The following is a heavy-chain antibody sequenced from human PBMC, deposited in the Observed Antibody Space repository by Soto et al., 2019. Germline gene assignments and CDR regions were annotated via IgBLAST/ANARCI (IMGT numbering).Heavy chain of an antibody. Sequence: QVQLQESGPGLVKPSETLSLTCTVSGGSISSYYWSWIRQPPGKGLEWIGHIYYSGSSNYNPSLKSRITISVDTSKNQFSLQLSSVPAADTAVYYCARRYGGNFDYWGQGTLVTVSS. D-gene: IGHD2-15*01. CDR3: ARRYGGNFDY. CDR2: IYYSGSS. J-gene: IGHJ4*02. V-gene: IGHV4-59*08. CDR1: GGSISSYY.